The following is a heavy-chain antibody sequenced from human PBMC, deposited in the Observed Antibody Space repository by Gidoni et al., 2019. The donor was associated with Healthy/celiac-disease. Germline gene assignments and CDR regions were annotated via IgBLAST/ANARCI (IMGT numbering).Heavy chain of an antibody. J-gene: IGHJ6*02. CDR2: ISGSGGSI. Sequence: EVQLLESGGGLVQPGGSLSRSCAASGFTFSSYAMSWFRQAPGKGLEWVSAISGSGGSIYYADAGKGRFTISRDNSKNTLYLQMNSLRAEDTAVYYCANLPVPAAIASITGFLGEYYYYGMDVWGQGTTVTVSS. CDR1: GFTFSSYA. CDR3: ANLPVPAAIASITGFLGEYYYYGMDV. D-gene: IGHD2-2*02. V-gene: IGHV3-23*01.